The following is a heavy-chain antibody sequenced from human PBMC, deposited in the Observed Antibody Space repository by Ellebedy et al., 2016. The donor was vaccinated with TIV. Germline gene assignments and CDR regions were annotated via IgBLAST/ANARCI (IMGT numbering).Heavy chain of an antibody. CDR1: GFTFSRYA. CDR3: AKGRTYDILTRPLDF. J-gene: IGHJ3*01. V-gene: IGHV3-23*01. D-gene: IGHD3-9*01. CDR2: IGARSDYT. Sequence: GESLKISCAVSGFTFSRYAMAWVRQAPGKGLEWFSAIGARSDYTIYADSVKGRFTISRANSKNTLYLQMNSLRAEDTVVYYCAKGRTYDILTRPLDFWGQGTMVTVSS.